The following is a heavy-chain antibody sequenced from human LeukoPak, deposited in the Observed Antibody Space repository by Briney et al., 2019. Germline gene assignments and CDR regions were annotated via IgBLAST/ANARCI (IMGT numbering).Heavy chain of an antibody. CDR1: GYTFTSYD. J-gene: IGHJ6*02. CDR2: MNPNSGNS. D-gene: IGHD2-2*01. V-gene: IGHV1-8*01. Sequence: ASVKVSCKASGYTFTSYDINWVRQATGQGLEWMGWMNPNSGNSGYAQKFQGRVTMTRNTSISTAYMELSSLRSEDTAVYYCARGTGYCSSTSCYPSGHYYGMDVWGQGTTVIVSS. CDR3: ARGTGYCSSTSCYPSGHYYGMDV.